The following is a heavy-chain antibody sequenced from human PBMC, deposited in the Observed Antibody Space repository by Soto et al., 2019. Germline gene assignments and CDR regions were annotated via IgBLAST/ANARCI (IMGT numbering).Heavy chain of an antibody. D-gene: IGHD2-15*01. Sequence: EVQLLESGGGLVQPGGSLRLSCAASGFTFSSYAMSWVRQAPGKGLEWVSTLSGSGDSTYYADSVKGRFTISRDNSKNXVYLQMNSLRAEDTAVYYCAKGRGYCSGGSCYSDYWGQGTLVTVSS. J-gene: IGHJ4*02. V-gene: IGHV3-23*01. CDR2: LSGSGDST. CDR1: GFTFSSYA. CDR3: AKGRGYCSGGSCYSDY.